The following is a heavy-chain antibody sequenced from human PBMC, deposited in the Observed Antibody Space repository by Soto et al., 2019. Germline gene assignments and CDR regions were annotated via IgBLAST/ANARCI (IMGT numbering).Heavy chain of an antibody. Sequence: SVKVSCKASGGTFSRFGISWVRQAPGQGLEWMGGIIPIFGKGDYAPKFRGRVTMSKDTSTSTVYMEVSSLRSEDTAAYYCAREPPNTSLFDCWGQGTQVTVSS. CDR1: GGTFSRFG. CDR3: AREPPNTSLFDC. CDR2: IIPIFGKG. D-gene: IGHD7-27*01. V-gene: IGHV1-69*05. J-gene: IGHJ4*02.